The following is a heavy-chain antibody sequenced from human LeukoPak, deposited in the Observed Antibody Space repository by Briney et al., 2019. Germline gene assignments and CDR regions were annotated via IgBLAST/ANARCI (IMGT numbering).Heavy chain of an antibody. V-gene: IGHV4-39*07. J-gene: IGHJ4*02. CDR2: IYYSGST. CDR3: ARAPPVPYGSGSYYFDY. D-gene: IGHD3-10*01. CDR1: GGSISSSSYY. Sequence: PSETLSLTCTVSGGSISSSSYYWGWIRQPPGKGLEWIGSIYYSGSTYYNPSLKSRVIISVDTSKNQFSLKLSSVTAADTAVYYCARAPPVPYGSGSYYFDYWGQGTLVTVSS.